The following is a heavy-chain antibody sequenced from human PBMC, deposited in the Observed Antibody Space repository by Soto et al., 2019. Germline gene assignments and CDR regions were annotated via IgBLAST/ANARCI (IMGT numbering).Heavy chain of an antibody. J-gene: IGHJ4*02. CDR1: GFALSTSGEG. CDR3: AHTTSEFGY. V-gene: IGHV2-5*02. Sequence: GPPLVKPTQTLMLTCTFSGFALSTSGEGVGWIRQPPGKALEWLALIYWDDDKRYSPSLKSRLTITKDTSKNQVVLTMTNMDPVDTATYYCAHTTSEFGYWGQGTLVTAPQ. CDR2: IYWDDDK.